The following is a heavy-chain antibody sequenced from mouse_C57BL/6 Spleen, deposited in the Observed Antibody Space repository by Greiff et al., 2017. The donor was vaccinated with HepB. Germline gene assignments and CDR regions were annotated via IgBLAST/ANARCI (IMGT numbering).Heavy chain of an antibody. CDR2: IDTSDSYT. Sequence: QVQLQQSGAELVKPGASVKLSCKASGYTFTSYWMQWVKQRPGQGLEWIGEIDTSDSYTNYNQKFKGKVTLSVDTSSSTAYMQLSSLTSEDSAVYYCARTWDDGRTLDYWGQGTTLTVSS. CDR1: GYTFTSYW. V-gene: IGHV1-50*01. J-gene: IGHJ2*01. CDR3: ARTWDDGRTLDY. D-gene: IGHD1-1*01.